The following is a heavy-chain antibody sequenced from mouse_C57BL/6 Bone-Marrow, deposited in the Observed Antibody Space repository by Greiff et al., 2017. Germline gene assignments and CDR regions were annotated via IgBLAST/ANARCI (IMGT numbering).Heavy chain of an antibody. D-gene: IGHD1-1*01. J-gene: IGHJ4*01. V-gene: IGHV1-55*01. Sequence: VQLQQPGAELVKPGASVKMSCKASGYTFTSYWITWVKQRPGQGLEWIGDIYPGSGSTNYNEKFKSKATLTVDTSSSPAYMQLSSLTSEDSAVXYCASGDYGSSPYAMDYWGQGTSVTVSS. CDR1: GYTFTSYW. CDR2: IYPGSGST. CDR3: ASGDYGSSPYAMDY.